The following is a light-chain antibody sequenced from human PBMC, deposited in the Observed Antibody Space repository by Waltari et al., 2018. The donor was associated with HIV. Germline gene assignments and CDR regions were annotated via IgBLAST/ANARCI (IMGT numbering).Light chain of an antibody. CDR2: DVS. CDR1: SSDIGEYNY. CDR3: SSYTTIYNWV. V-gene: IGLV2-14*01. Sequence: QSALTQPASVSESPGQSITISCTGTSSDIGEYNYVSWFQHHPTNAPKLIIFDVSYRRAGGSNRVSGSKSGNTAYLTISGLQAEDEADYYCSSYTTIYNWVFGGGTKLTVL. J-gene: IGLJ3*02.